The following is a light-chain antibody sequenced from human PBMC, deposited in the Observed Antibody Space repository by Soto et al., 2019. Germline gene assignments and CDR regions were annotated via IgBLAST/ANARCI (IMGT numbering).Light chain of an antibody. Sequence: EIVLTQSPATLSLPLGERATLSCRASQSLSGYLAWYQQKPAQAPRLLIYDASHRATGIPARFTGSGSGTDFSLTISRLEPEDFAVYYCQQYGGSPRTFGQGTRLEIK. J-gene: IGKJ5*01. V-gene: IGKV3-11*01. CDR1: QSLSGY. CDR2: DAS. CDR3: QQYGGSPRT.